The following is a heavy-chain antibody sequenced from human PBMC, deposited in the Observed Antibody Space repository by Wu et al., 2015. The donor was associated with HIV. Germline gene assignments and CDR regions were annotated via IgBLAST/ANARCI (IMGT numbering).Heavy chain of an antibody. CDR2: ISAYNGNT. Sequence: QVQLLQSGAEVKNPGSSVRVSCKASGATFSNYGLSWVRQAPGQGLEWMGWISAYNGNTNYAQKLQGRVTMTTDTSTSTAYMELRSLRSDDTAVYYCARDLFATGTTAFDYWGQGTLVTISS. CDR3: ARDLFATGTTAFDY. D-gene: IGHD1-1*01. V-gene: IGHV1-18*01. J-gene: IGHJ4*02. CDR1: GATFSNYG.